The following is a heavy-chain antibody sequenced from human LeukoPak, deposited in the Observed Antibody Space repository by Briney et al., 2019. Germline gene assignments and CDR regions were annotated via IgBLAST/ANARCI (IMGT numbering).Heavy chain of an antibody. CDR2: IYYSGGT. CDR1: DGSINSYY. CDR3: ARAPYAFDI. V-gene: IGHV4-59*01. J-gene: IGHJ3*02. Sequence: NSSETLSLTCSVSDGSINSYYWNWIRRPPGKGLEWIGYIYYSGGTNYNPSLKSRVTISVDTSKNQFSLKLSSVTAADTAVYYCARAPYAFDIWGQGTMVTVSS.